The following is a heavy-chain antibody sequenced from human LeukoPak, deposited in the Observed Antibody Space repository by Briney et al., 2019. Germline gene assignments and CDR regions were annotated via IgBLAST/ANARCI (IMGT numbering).Heavy chain of an antibody. V-gene: IGHV3-30*18. CDR2: ISYDGSNK. J-gene: IGHJ4*02. D-gene: IGHD3-22*01. CDR1: GFTFSSYG. CDR3: AKDRGYYDSSGYSDY. Sequence: GGSLRLSCAASGFTFSSYGMHWVRQAPGKGLEWVAAISYDGSNKYYADSVKGRFTISRDNSKNTLYLQMNSLRAEDTAVYYCAKDRGYYDSSGYSDYWGQGTLVTVSS.